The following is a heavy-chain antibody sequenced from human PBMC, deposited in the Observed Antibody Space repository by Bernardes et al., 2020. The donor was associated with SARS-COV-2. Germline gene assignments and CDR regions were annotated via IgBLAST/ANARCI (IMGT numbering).Heavy chain of an antibody. V-gene: IGHV4-39*01. CDR3: ARQYGDYVMVSWFDP. Sequence: TLSLTCTVSGGSISSSSYYWGWIRQPPGKGLEWIGSIYYSGSTYYNPSLKSRVTISVDTSKNQFSLKLSSVTAADTAVYYCARQYGDYVMVSWFDPWGQGTLVTVSS. CDR1: GGSISSSSYY. CDR2: IYYSGST. J-gene: IGHJ5*02. D-gene: IGHD4-17*01.